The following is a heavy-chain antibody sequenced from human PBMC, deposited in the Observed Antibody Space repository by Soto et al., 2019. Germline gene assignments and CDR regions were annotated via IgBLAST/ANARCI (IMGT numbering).Heavy chain of an antibody. CDR2: ISGSGGST. Sequence: GGSLRLSCASSGFTFSGYSMIWVRQAPGKGLEWVSAISGSGGSTYYADSVKGRFTISRDNSKNTLYLQMNSLRAEDTAVYYCAKATPGEYYDILTGPYGMDVWGQGTTVTVS. CDR1: GFTFSGYS. V-gene: IGHV3-23*01. D-gene: IGHD3-9*01. CDR3: AKATPGEYYDILTGPYGMDV. J-gene: IGHJ6*02.